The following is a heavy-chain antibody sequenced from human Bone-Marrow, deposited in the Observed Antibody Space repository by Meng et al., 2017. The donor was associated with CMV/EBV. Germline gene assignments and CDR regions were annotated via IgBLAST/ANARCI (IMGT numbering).Heavy chain of an antibody. V-gene: IGHV4-39*01. D-gene: IGHD1-26*01. CDR1: Y. CDR3: ARRAVGRTTDYFDY. Sequence: YWGRKRKKKGKGQERIENKKKRGKKKEKKTKRSRVNKSVDKSRNQFSLKLTSMTAADTAVYFCARRAVGRTTDYFDYWGQGTLVTVSS. CDR2: KKKRGKK. J-gene: IGHJ4*02.